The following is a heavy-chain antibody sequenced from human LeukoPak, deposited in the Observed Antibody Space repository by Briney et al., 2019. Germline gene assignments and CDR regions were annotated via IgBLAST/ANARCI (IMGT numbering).Heavy chain of an antibody. CDR2: INHSGST. CDR1: GGSFSGYY. Sequence: PSETLSLTCAVYGGSFSGYYWSWIRQPPGKGLEWIGEINHSGSTNYNPSLKSRVTISVDTSKNQFSLKLSSVTAADTAVYYCARSSTSYSGSYYYGMDVWGQGTTVTVSS. D-gene: IGHD1-26*01. CDR3: ARSSTSYSGSYYYGMDV. J-gene: IGHJ6*02. V-gene: IGHV4-34*01.